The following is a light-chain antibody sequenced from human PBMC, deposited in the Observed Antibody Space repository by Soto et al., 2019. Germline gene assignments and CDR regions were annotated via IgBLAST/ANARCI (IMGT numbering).Light chain of an antibody. V-gene: IGLV8-61*01. CDR3: VLYVGSGIHWV. Sequence: QTVVTQEPSFSVSPGGTVTLTCGLTSGSVSTRNYPSWYQQIPGQAPRTLIYNTNTRSSGVPDRFSGSILGNKAALTITGAQAEDASDYYFVLYVGSGIHWVFGGGTKLTVL. J-gene: IGLJ3*02. CDR1: SGSVSTRNY. CDR2: NTN.